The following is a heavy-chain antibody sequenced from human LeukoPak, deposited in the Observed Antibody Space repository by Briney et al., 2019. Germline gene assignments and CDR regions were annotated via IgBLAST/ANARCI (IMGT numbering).Heavy chain of an antibody. CDR2: ISDSGST. CDR1: GGSISSYY. Sequence: SETLSLTCTVSGGSISSYYWRWIRQPPGMRLEWIGYISDSGSTDYNPSLKSRVTISVDTSKNQFSLKLSSVTAADTAVYYCARHGPLYEYFYYNMDVWGQGTTVTVSS. CDR3: ARHGPLYEYFYYNMDV. J-gene: IGHJ6*02. V-gene: IGHV4-59*08. D-gene: IGHD5/OR15-5a*01.